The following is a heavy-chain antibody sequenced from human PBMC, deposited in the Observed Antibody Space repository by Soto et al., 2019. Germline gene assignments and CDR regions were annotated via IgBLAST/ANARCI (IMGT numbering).Heavy chain of an antibody. CDR3: AKEGGYYDILTGYLDY. CDR1: GFTFDDYA. V-gene: IGHV3-9*01. J-gene: IGHJ4*02. D-gene: IGHD3-9*01. CDR2: ISWNSGSI. Sequence: GGSLRLSCAASGFTFDDYAMHWARQAPGKGLEWVSGISWNSGSIGYADSVKGRFTISRDNAKNSLYLQMNSLRAEDTALYYCAKEGGYYDILTGYLDYWGQGTLVTVSS.